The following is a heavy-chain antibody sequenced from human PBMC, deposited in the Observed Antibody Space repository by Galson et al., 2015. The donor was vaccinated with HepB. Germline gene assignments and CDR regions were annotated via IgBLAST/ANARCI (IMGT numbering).Heavy chain of an antibody. CDR3: AKSQGVGAYRPFDY. CDR1: GFTLSGHA. J-gene: IGHJ4*02. D-gene: IGHD3-16*01. V-gene: IGHV3-21*01. CDR2: VTIGDYI. Sequence: SLRLSCAASGFTLSGHAMAWVRHTPGKGLEWVSSVTIGDYIYDADSVKGRFTISRDNAKNSLYLQMNSLRAEDTAVYYCAKSQGVGAYRPFDYWGQGSLVTVSS.